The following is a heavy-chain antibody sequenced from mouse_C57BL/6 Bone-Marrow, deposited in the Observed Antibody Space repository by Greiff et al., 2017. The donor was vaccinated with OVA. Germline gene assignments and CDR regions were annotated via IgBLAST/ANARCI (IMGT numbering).Heavy chain of an antibody. J-gene: IGHJ1*03. V-gene: IGHV1-26*01. CDR2: INPNNGGT. Sequence: EVQLQQSGPELVKPGASVKISCKASGYTFTDYYMNWVKQSHGKSLEWIGDINPNNGGTSYNQKFKGKATLTVDKSSSTAYMELRSLTSEDSAVYYCAREGDEGYFDVWGTGTPVTVSS. D-gene: IGHD3-3*01. CDR1: GYTFTDYY. CDR3: AREGDEGYFDV.